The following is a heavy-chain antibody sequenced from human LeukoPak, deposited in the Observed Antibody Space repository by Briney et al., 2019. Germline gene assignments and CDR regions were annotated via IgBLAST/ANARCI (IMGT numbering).Heavy chain of an antibody. V-gene: IGHV3-23*01. CDR2: ISGSGGST. J-gene: IGHJ4*02. CDR3: AALGYCSGGSCQAIDY. Sequence: GGSLRLSCAASGFTFSSYAMSWVRQAPGKGLEWVSAISGSGGSTYYADSVKGRFTISRDNAKNSLYLQMNSLRAEDTAVYYCAALGYCSGGSCQAIDYWGQGTLVTVSS. D-gene: IGHD2-15*01. CDR1: GFTFSSYA.